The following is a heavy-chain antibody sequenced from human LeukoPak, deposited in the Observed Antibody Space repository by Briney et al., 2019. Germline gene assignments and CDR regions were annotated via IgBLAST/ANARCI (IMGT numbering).Heavy chain of an antibody. J-gene: IGHJ3*02. CDR3: ARAGRTYSLDAFDI. CDR1: GFTLSSYE. D-gene: IGHD3-10*01. Sequence: GGSLRLSCAASGFTLSSYEMNWVRQAPGKGLEWVSYISSSGSTIYYADSVKGRFTISRDNAKNSLYLQMNSLRAEDTAVYYCARAGRTYSLDAFDIWGQGTMVTVSS. V-gene: IGHV3-48*03. CDR2: ISSSGSTI.